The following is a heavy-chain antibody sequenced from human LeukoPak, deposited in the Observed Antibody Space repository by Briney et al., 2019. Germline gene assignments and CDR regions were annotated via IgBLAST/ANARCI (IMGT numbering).Heavy chain of an antibody. J-gene: IGHJ6*02. V-gene: IGHV3-23*01. CDR1: GFTFSSYA. Sequence: GGSLRFSCAASGFTFSSYAMTWVRQAPGKGLEWVSAISGSGGSTYYADSVKGRFTISRDNSKNMLYLQMNSLRAEDTAVYYCAQTRMSYYYYGMDVWGQGTTVTVSS. D-gene: IGHD2-8*01. CDR2: ISGSGGST. CDR3: AQTRMSYYYYGMDV.